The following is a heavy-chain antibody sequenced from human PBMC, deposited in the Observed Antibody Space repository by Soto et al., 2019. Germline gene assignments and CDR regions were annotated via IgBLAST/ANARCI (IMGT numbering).Heavy chain of an antibody. CDR3: ARHSDYYYDSSGYFRDPRYYFDY. V-gene: IGHV4-39*01. CDR1: GGSISSSSYY. CDR2: IYYSGST. D-gene: IGHD3-22*01. Sequence: SETLSLTCTVSGGSISSSSYYWGWIRQPPGKGLEWIGSIYYSGSTYYNPSLKSRVTISVDTSKNQFSLKLSSVTAADTAVYYCARHSDYYYDSSGYFRDPRYYFDYWGQGTLVTVSS. J-gene: IGHJ4*02.